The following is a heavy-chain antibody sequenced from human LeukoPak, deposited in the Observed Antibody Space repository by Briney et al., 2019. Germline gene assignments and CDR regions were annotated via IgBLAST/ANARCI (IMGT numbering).Heavy chain of an antibody. CDR1: GFSISSDYY. Sequence: SETLSLTCTVSGFSISSDYYWGWIRPPPGKGLEWIGSVSHSGITYYNSSLNSRVTISVDTSKNQFSLKVNSVTAADTAVYYCARLVIPWGRGILVTVSS. V-gene: IGHV4-38-2*02. CDR2: VSHSGIT. J-gene: IGHJ5*02. CDR3: ARLVIP. D-gene: IGHD3-10*01.